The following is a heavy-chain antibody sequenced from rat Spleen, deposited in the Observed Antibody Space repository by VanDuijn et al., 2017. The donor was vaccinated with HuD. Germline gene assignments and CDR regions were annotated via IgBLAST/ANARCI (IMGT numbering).Heavy chain of an antibody. J-gene: IGHJ3*01. D-gene: IGHD3-5*01. CDR2: IWVGGGT. Sequence: QVQLKESGPGLVQPSQTLSLTCTVSGFSLTSYHLSWVRQPPGKSLVWMGSIWVGGGTNYNSSVQSRLSISRDTSKSQVFLRMNYRQNEDTSMYVCATQHWFAYWGQGSLVTVSS. CDR1: GFSLTSYH. CDR3: ATQHWFAY. V-gene: IGHV2S12*01.